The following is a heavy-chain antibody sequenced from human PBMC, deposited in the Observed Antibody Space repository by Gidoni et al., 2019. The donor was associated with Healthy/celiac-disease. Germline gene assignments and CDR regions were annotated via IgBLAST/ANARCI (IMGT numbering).Heavy chain of an antibody. V-gene: IGHV4-30-4*01. CDR3: ARGTGGGGYYFDY. D-gene: IGHD5-12*01. CDR2: IHYSGST. Sequence: QVQLQESGPGLVKPSQNLPLTCTVPGGSISSGDYYWSWIRQPPGKGLEWIGYIHYSGSTYYNPSLKSRVTISVDTSKNQFSLKLSSVTAADTAVYYCARGTGGGGYYFDYWGQGTLVTVSS. CDR1: GGSISSGDYY. J-gene: IGHJ4*02.